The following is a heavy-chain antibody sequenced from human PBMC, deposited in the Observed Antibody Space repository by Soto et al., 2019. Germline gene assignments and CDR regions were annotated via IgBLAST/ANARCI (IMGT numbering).Heavy chain of an antibody. D-gene: IGHD3-9*01. Sequence: QLQLQESGPGLVKPSETLSLTCTVSGGSISSSSYYWGWIRQPPGKGLEWIGSIYYSGSTYYNPSLKSRVTISVDTSKNQFSLKLSSVTAADTAVYYCARPVLRYFDWLLYHHGYFDLWGRGTLVTVSS. CDR1: GGSISSSSYY. J-gene: IGHJ2*01. V-gene: IGHV4-39*01. CDR3: ARPVLRYFDWLLYHHGYFDL. CDR2: IYYSGST.